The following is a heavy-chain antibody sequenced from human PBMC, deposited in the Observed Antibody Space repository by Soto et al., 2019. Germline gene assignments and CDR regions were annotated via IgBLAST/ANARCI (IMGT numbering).Heavy chain of an antibody. CDR3: AKASQLGRYFDY. CDR1: GFTFSSYA. Sequence: HPGGSLRLSCAASGFTFSSYAMSWVRQAPGKGLEWVSAISGSGGSTYYADSVKGRFTISRDNSKNTLYLQMNSLRAEDTAVYYCAKASQLGRYFDYWGQGTLVTVSS. D-gene: IGHD1-1*01. CDR2: ISGSGGST. J-gene: IGHJ4*02. V-gene: IGHV3-23*01.